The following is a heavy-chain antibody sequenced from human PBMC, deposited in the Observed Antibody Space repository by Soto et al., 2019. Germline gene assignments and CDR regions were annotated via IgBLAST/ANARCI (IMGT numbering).Heavy chain of an antibody. CDR3: ASDPPPADY. CDR2: ISAYNGNT. D-gene: IGHD2-2*01. V-gene: IGHV1-18*01. Sequence: QVQLVQSGAEVKKPGASVKVSCKASGYTFASYDISWLRQAPGQGLEWMGWISAYNGNTNYAQKLQGRVTMTTDTSTCTAYMELRSLRCDDTAVYYCASDPPPADYWGQGTLVTVS. J-gene: IGHJ4*02. CDR1: GYTFASYD.